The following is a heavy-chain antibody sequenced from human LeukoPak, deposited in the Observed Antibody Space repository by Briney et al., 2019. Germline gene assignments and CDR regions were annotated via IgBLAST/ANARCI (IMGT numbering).Heavy chain of an antibody. Sequence: GGSLRLSCAASGFTFSSYSMNWVRQAPGKGLEWVSSISSSSSYIYHADSVKGRFTISRDNAKNSLYLQMNSLRAEDTAVYYCARANTAMGKGLQYLDYWGQGTLVTVSS. D-gene: IGHD5-18*01. CDR2: ISSSSSYI. V-gene: IGHV3-21*01. CDR3: ARANTAMGKGLQYLDY. CDR1: GFTFSSYS. J-gene: IGHJ4*02.